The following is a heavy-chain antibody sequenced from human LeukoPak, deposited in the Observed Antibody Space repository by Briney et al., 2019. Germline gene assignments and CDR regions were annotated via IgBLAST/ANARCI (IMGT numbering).Heavy chain of an antibody. Sequence: GASVKVSCKASGYTFIGYYMHWVRQAPGQGLEWMGWINPNSGGTNYAQKFQGRVTMTRDTSISTAYMELSRLRSDDTAVYYCARGLFSRYYYDSSGSPPYGMDVWGQGTTVTVSS. V-gene: IGHV1-2*02. CDR3: ARGLFSRYYYDSSGSPPYGMDV. J-gene: IGHJ6*02. CDR1: GYTFIGYY. D-gene: IGHD3-22*01. CDR2: INPNSGGT.